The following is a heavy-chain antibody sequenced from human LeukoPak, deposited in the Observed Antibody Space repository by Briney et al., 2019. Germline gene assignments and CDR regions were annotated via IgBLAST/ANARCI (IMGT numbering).Heavy chain of an antibody. J-gene: IGHJ4*02. CDR3: ARGQYCSTTTCYSARRYFDF. CDR1: GGAFSNYF. CDR2: INDSGST. Sequence: PSETLSLTCAVSGGAFSNYFWTWIRQPPGKGLEWIAEINDSGSTNSNSSLRSRVAISLDTSKNQFSLRLTSVTAADSAVYYCARGQYCSTTTCYSARRYFDFWGQGTLVTVSS. V-gene: IGHV4-34*01. D-gene: IGHD2-2*01.